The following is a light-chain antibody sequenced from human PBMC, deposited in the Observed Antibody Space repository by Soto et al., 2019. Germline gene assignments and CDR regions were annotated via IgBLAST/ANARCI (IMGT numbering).Light chain of an antibody. CDR1: SSDVGGYNF. CDR2: EVT. V-gene: IGLV2-14*01. CDR3: SSYTGSGTLI. Sequence: LTQPASVSGSPGQSITISCTGTSSDVGGYNFVSWYQQQPGKAPKLMVYEVTNRPSGVSYRFSGSKSGNTASLTISGLQAEDEADYFCSSYTGSGTLIFGGGTKVTVL. J-gene: IGLJ2*01.